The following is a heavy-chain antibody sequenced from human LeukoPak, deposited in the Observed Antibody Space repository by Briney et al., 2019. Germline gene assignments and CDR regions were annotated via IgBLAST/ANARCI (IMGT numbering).Heavy chain of an antibody. CDR1: GGSISSGSYY. Sequence: SQTLSLTCAASGGSISSGSYYWSWIRPPPGKGLEWIGYIYYSGSNNYNPSLKSRVTISVDTSKNQFSLKLSSVTAADTAVYYCASNCGGDCYPLGNYYYYYYMDVWGKGTTVTVSS. CDR3: ASNCGGDCYPLGNYYYYYYMDV. J-gene: IGHJ6*03. D-gene: IGHD2-21*02. V-gene: IGHV4-61*01. CDR2: IYYSGSN.